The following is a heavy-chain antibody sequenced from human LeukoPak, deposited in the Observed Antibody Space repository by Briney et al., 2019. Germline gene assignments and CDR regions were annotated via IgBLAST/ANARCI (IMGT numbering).Heavy chain of an antibody. D-gene: IGHD3-22*01. CDR2: ISSSGSTK. V-gene: IGHV3-11*01. Sequence: GGSLRLSCAASGFTFSDYYMSWIRQAPGKGLEWVSYISSSGSTKYYADSVKGRFTISRDNSKNTLYLQMNSPRAEDTAVYYCAKGQYYDSSVDYWGQGTLVTVSS. CDR1: GFTFSDYY. CDR3: AKGQYYDSSVDY. J-gene: IGHJ4*02.